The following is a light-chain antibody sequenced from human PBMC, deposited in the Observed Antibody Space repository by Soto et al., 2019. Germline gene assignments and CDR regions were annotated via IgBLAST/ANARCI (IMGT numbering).Light chain of an antibody. V-gene: IGKV3-15*01. J-gene: IGKJ4*01. CDR1: QSVSGN. Sequence: EIVMTQSPCTLSVSPGEGATLSCRASQSVSGNLAWYQQKPGQAPRLIIYGTYIRATGVPATFSGSGSGTEFTLTISSLQSEDFAIFYCQQFNNWPPITFGGGTKVDIK. CDR2: GTY. CDR3: QQFNNWPPIT.